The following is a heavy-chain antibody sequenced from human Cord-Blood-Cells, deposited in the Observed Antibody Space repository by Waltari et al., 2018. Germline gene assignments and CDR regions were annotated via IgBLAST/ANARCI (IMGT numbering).Heavy chain of an antibody. V-gene: IGHV3-9*01. CDR1: GFTFDDYA. CDR2: ISWNSVSI. D-gene: IGHD1-7*01. CDR3: AKGGGTGTNAFDI. Sequence: EVQLVESGGGLVQPGRSLRLSCAASGFTFDDYAMHWVRQAPGKGLEWVSGISWNSVSIGDADSVKGRFTSSRDNAKNPLYLQMNSLRAEDTALYYCAKGGGTGTNAFDIWGQGTMVTVSS. J-gene: IGHJ3*02.